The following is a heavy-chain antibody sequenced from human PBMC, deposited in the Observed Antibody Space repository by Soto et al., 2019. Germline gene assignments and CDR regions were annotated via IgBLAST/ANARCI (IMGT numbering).Heavy chain of an antibody. J-gene: IGHJ4*02. CDR2: IYYGGST. CDR3: ATHPLLRNIPSYFAY. V-gene: IGHV4-39*01. D-gene: IGHD3-22*01. CDR1: EGSIRSISRY. Sequence: SETLRVTWSVVEGSIRSISRYWVVIRQPPGKGVWWIESIYYGGSTYYNPSLRSRVAISVATSKSQVSLKLSSVTAADTAVYFFATHPLLRNIPSYFAYWGQGTLVPV.